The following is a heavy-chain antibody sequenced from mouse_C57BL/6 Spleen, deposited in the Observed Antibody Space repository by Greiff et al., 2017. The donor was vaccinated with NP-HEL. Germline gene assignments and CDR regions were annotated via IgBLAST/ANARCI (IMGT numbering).Heavy chain of an antibody. CDR2: INSDGGST. J-gene: IGHJ3*01. D-gene: IGHD3-2*02. CDR1: EYEFPSHD. V-gene: IGHV5-2*01. CDR3: ARQLRLWGAY. Sequence: EVQVVESGGGLVQPGESLKLSCESNEYEFPSHDMSWVRKTPEKRLELVAAINSDGGSTYYPDTMERRFIISIDNTKKTLYLQMSSLRSDDTALYDCARQLRLWGAYWGQGTLVTVSA.